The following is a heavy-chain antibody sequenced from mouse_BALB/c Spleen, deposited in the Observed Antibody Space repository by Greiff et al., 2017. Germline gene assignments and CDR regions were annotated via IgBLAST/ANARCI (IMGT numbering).Heavy chain of an antibody. CDR1: GFSLTSYG. CDR2: IWAGGST. J-gene: IGHJ3*01. CDR3: ARDSYYRYDERFAY. Sequence: VQRVESGPGLVAPSQSLSITCTVSGFSLTSYGVHWVRQPPGKGLEWLGVIWAGGSTNYNSALMSRLSISKDNSKSQVFLKMNSLQTDDTAMYYCARDSYYRYDERFAYWGQGTLVTVSA. V-gene: IGHV2-9*02. D-gene: IGHD2-14*01.